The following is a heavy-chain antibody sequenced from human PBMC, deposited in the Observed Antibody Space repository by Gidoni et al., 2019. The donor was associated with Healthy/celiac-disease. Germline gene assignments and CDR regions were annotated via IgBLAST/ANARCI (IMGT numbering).Heavy chain of an antibody. CDR1: GFTFISSG. CDR3: AKVLRFLEWLADYGMDV. D-gene: IGHD3-3*01. CDR2: IPYDGSNK. Sequence: QVQLVESGGGVVQPGRSLRLSCAASGFTFISSGMHCVRQAPGKGREWVAVIPYDGSNKYYADSVKGRFTISRDNSKNTLYLQMNSLRAEDTAVYYCAKVLRFLEWLADYGMDVWGQGTTVTVSS. J-gene: IGHJ6*02. V-gene: IGHV3-30*18.